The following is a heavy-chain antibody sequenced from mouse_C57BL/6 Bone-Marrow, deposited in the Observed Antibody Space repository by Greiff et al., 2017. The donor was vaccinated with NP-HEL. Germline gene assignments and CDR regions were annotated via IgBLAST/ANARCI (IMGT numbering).Heavy chain of an antibody. CDR2: IWSGGST. Sequence: VQLQQSGPGLVQPSQSLSITCTVSGFSLTSYGVHWVRQSPGKGLEWLGVIWSGGSTDYNAAFISRLSISKDNSKSQVFFKMNSLQADDTAIYYCARICNRYFDVWGTGTTVTVSS. CDR1: GFSLTSYG. J-gene: IGHJ1*03. D-gene: IGHD2-1*01. V-gene: IGHV2-2*01. CDR3: ARICNRYFDV.